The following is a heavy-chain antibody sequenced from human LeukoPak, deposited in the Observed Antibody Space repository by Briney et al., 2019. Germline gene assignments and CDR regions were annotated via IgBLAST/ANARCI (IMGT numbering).Heavy chain of an antibody. Sequence: PGGSLRLSCAASGFTFSSYAMSWVRQAPGKGLEWVSAVTDSGGSTYYADSVKGRFTISRDNSKNTLYLQMSSLRAEDTAVYFCAKERVSDLDYWGQGTLVTVSS. CDR3: AKERVSDLDY. J-gene: IGHJ4*02. CDR2: VTDSGGST. CDR1: GFTFSSYA. V-gene: IGHV3-23*01.